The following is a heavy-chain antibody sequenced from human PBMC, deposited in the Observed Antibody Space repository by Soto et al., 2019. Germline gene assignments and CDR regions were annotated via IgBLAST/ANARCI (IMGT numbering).Heavy chain of an antibody. CDR1: GFTFSSYG. V-gene: IGHV3-33*01. J-gene: IGHJ6*02. CDR3: VRAAGYSGNDYVYYYGMDV. D-gene: IGHD5-12*01. CDR2: VWYDGGNK. Sequence: QVQLVESGGGVVQPGRSLRLSCAASGFTFSSYGMHWVRQAPGKGLEWVALVWYDGGNKYYADSVKGRITISRDNSKNTLYLQMSSLRGEDTAVYYCVRAAGYSGNDYVYYYGMDVWGQGATVTVSS.